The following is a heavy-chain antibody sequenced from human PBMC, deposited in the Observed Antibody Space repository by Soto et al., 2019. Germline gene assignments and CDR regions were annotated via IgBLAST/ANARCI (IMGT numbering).Heavy chain of an antibody. J-gene: IGHJ4*02. V-gene: IGHV3-49*03. CDR3: TRDGAVALPGYNWNDLAGYFDY. CDR1: GFTFGDYA. D-gene: IGHD1-1*01. CDR2: IRSKAYGGTT. Sequence: GGSLRLSCTASGFTFGDYAMSWFRQAPGKGLEWVGFIRSKAYGGTTEYAASVKGRFTISRDDSKSIAYLQMNSLKTEDTAVYYCTRDGAVALPGYNWNDLAGYFDYWGQGTLVTVSS.